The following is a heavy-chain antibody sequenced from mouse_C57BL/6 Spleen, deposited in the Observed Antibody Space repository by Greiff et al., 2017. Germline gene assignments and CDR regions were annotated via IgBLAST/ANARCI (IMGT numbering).Heavy chain of an antibody. CDR2: IHPNSGST. Sequence: QVQLQQPGAELVKPGASVKLSCKASGYTFTSYWMHWVKQRPGQGLEWIGMIHPNSGSTNYNEKFKSKATLTVDKSSSPAYMQLSSLTSEDSAVYYCARGGIDYVFDYWGQGTTLTVSS. CDR3: ARGGIDYVFDY. D-gene: IGHD2-4*01. CDR1: GYTFTSYW. J-gene: IGHJ2*01. V-gene: IGHV1-64*01.